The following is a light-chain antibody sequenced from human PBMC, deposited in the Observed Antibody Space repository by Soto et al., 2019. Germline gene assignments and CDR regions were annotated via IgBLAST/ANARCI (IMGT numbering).Light chain of an antibody. V-gene: IGLV2-8*01. CDR2: QVT. J-gene: IGLJ3*02. CDR3: SSYVVSYSWV. Sequence: QSALTQPPSASGSPGQSVTISCTGISSDVDNCGYVSWFQQHPGKAPKLIIYQVTKRPSGVPDRFSASKSGNTASLTVSGLQAEDEADYYCSSYVVSYSWVFGGGTKLTVL. CDR1: SSDVDNCGY.